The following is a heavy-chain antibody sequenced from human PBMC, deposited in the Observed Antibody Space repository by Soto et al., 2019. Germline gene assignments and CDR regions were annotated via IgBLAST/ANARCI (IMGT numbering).Heavy chain of an antibody. CDR3: ARHEAGWYFDS. D-gene: IGHD6-25*01. V-gene: IGHV4-39*01. CDR2: IYYSGST. J-gene: IGHJ4*02. Sequence: QLQLQESGPGLVKPSETLSLTCTVSRGSISSGTNYWAWIRQPPGKGLEWIANIYYSGSTFYNPSLKNRVTISLDTSKNQCSLKLRSVTAADTAVYYCARHEAGWYFDSWGQGTLVTVSS. CDR1: RGSISSGTNY.